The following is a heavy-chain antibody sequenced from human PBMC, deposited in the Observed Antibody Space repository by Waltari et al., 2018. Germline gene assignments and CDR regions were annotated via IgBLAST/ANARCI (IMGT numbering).Heavy chain of an antibody. CDR1: GGSISSYY. V-gene: IGHV4-59*08. CDR2: IYYTGTT. D-gene: IGHD4-17*01. Sequence: QVQLQESGPGVVKPSETLSLICTVSGGSISSYYWSWIRQPQGKGLEWIGYIYYTGTTKYSPSLKRRVIISVDTSKNQFSLERSSVTAADTAVYYCARHETGGDYPLGYWGQGILVTVSS. CDR3: ARHETGGDYPLGY. J-gene: IGHJ4*02.